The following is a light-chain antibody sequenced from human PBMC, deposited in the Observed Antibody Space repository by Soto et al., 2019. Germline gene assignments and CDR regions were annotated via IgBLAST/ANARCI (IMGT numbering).Light chain of an antibody. J-gene: IGKJ1*01. V-gene: IGKV1-5*01. CDR3: QQYDSYSRT. Sequence: DIPMTQSPSTLSAFVGDRVTITCRASQSISTSLAWYQQKPGKAPKLLIYGASSLESGVPSRFSGSGSGTEFTLTISSLQPDDFATYYCQQYDSYSRTFGQGTKLEI. CDR1: QSISTS. CDR2: GAS.